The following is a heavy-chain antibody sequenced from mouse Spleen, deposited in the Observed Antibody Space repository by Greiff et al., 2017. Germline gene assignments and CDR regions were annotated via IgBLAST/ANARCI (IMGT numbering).Heavy chain of an antibody. Sequence: VMLVESGPGLVQPSQSLSITCTVSGFSLTSYGVHWVRQSPGKGLEWLGVIWSGGSTDYNAAFISRLSISKDNSKSQVFFKMNSLQANDTAIYYCANYYDYDEGFAYWGQGTLVTVSA. D-gene: IGHD2-4*01. J-gene: IGHJ3*01. CDR1: GFSLTSYG. V-gene: IGHV2-2*02. CDR3: ANYYDYDEGFAY. CDR2: IWSGGST.